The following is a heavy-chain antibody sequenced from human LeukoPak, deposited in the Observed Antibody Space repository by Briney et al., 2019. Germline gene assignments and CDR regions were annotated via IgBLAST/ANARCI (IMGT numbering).Heavy chain of an antibody. CDR1: GFTFSSYG. CDR3: AKDLNRGLPDY. V-gene: IGHV3-30*18. CDR2: VSYDGSK. Sequence: PGGSLRLSCAASGFTFSSYGMHWVRQAPGKGLEWVAVVSYDGSKYYADSVKGRFTISRDNSKNTLYLQMSSLRAEDTAVYYYAKDLNRGLPDYWGQGTLVTVSS. J-gene: IGHJ4*02. D-gene: IGHD2-21*01.